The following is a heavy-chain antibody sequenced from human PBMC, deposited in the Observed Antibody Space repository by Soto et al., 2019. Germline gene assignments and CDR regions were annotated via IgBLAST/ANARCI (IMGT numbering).Heavy chain of an antibody. CDR2: ISGSGGST. CDR3: AKMAENIVATITALFDY. V-gene: IGHV3-23*01. CDR1: GFTFSSYS. J-gene: IGHJ4*02. D-gene: IGHD5-12*01. Sequence: GGSLRLSCGASGFTFSSYSMSWVRQAPGKGLEWVSAISGSGGSTYYADSVKGRFTISRDNSKNTLYLQMNSLRAEDTAVYYCAKMAENIVATITALFDYWGQGTLVTVSS.